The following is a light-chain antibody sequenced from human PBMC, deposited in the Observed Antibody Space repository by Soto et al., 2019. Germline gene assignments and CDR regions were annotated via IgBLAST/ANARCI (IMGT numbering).Light chain of an antibody. CDR2: AAS. Sequence: DIQMTQSPSSLSASVGVRVTITCRASQSISSYLNWYQQKPRKAPKLLIYAASSLQSGVPSRFSGSGSGTDFTLTISSLQPEDFATYYCQQSYSTLRTFGQGTKV. CDR1: QSISSY. V-gene: IGKV1-39*01. CDR3: QQSYSTLRT. J-gene: IGKJ1*01.